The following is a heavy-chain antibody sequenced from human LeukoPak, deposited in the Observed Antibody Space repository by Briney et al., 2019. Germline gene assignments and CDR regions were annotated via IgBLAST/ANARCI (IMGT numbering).Heavy chain of an antibody. D-gene: IGHD3-10*01. CDR3: ARQAGSGGCLDY. CDR2: IFYSGRT. Sequence: KPSETLSLTCTVSGDSIGGSVDYWVWVRPPPGKGLEWIGSIFYSGRTYYNPSLKSRVTISVDTSKNQFSLKLTSVTAADTALYYCARQAGSGGCLDYWGQGTLVTVSS. CDR1: GDSIGGSVDY. V-gene: IGHV4-39*01. J-gene: IGHJ4*02.